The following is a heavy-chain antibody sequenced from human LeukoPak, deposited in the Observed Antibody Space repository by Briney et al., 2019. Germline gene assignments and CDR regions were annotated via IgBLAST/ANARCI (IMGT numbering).Heavy chain of an antibody. CDR1: GYTFTSYG. Sequence: ASVKVSCKASGYTFTSYGISWVRQAPGQRLEWMGWINAGNGNTKYSQKFQGRVTITRDTSAGTAYMELSSLRSEDTAVYYCARDHYYGSGTYNYFDYWGQGALVTVSS. D-gene: IGHD3-10*01. CDR2: INAGNGNT. V-gene: IGHV1-3*01. J-gene: IGHJ4*02. CDR3: ARDHYYGSGTYNYFDY.